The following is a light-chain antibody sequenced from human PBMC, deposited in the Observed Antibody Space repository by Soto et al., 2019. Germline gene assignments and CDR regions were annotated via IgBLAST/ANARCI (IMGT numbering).Light chain of an antibody. CDR1: QSVSSY. CDR2: DAS. Sequence: EIVLTQSPATLSLSPGERATISCRASQSVSSYLAWYQQKPGQAPRLLIYDASNRATGIPARFSGSGSGTDFTLTISSLEPEDFAVYYCQQRSNWPRTTFGQGTRLEIK. V-gene: IGKV3-11*01. J-gene: IGKJ5*01. CDR3: QQRSNWPRTT.